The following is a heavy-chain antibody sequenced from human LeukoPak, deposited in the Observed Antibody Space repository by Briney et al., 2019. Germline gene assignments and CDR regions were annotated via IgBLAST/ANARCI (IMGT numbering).Heavy chain of an antibody. CDR1: GFTFTNAL. Sequence: GGSLRLSCAASGFTFTNALMSWVRQAPGKGLEWVGRIKSKIDGGTTDYAAPVNGRFTISRDDSKNTLYLQMNSLKTEDTAIYCCTTPPNYLDLWGRGTLVTVSS. V-gene: IGHV3-15*01. CDR2: IKSKIDGGTT. CDR3: TTPPNYLDL. J-gene: IGHJ2*01.